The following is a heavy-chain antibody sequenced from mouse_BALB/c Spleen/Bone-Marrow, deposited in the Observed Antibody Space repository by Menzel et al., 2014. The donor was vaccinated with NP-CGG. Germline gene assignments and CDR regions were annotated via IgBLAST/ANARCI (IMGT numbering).Heavy chain of an antibody. CDR3: ASYRYGWYFDV. CDR2: IDPAIFT. Sequence: VQLKESGAELVKPGASVKLSCTASGFNIKDTYLHWVKQRPEQSLDWIGRIDPAIFTKYDPKFQGKATITADTSSNTAYLHLSSLASEDTAGYYCASYRYGWYFDVWGAGTTVTVSS. D-gene: IGHD2-14*01. J-gene: IGHJ1*01. V-gene: IGHV14-3*02. CDR1: GFNIKDTY.